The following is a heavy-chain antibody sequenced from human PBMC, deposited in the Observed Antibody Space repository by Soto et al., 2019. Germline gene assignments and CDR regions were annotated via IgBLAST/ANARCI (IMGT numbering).Heavy chain of an antibody. CDR1: GGSISSSSYY. D-gene: IGHD2-15*01. CDR2: IYYSGST. J-gene: IGHJ4*02. CDR3: ARLGDYCSGGSCYSGVFDY. V-gene: IGHV4-39*01. Sequence: SETLSLTCTVSGGSISSSSYYWGWIRQPPGKGLEWIGSIYYSGSTYYNPSLKSRVTISVDTSKNQFSLKLSSVTAADTAVYYCARLGDYCSGGSCYSGVFDYWGQGTLVTVSS.